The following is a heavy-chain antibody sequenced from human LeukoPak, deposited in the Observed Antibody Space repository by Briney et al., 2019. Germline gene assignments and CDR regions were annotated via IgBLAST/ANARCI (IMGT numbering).Heavy chain of an antibody. CDR1: GYTFTGYY. J-gene: IGHJ4*02. CDR3: ARVKGNIVATKHDGY. CDR2: IIPILGIA. D-gene: IGHD5-12*01. V-gene: IGHV1-69*04. Sequence: SVKVSCKASGYTFTGYYMHWVRQAPGQGLEWMGRIIPILGIANYAQKFQGRVTITADKSTSTAYMELSSLRSEDTAVYYCARVKGNIVATKHDGYWGQGTLVTVSS.